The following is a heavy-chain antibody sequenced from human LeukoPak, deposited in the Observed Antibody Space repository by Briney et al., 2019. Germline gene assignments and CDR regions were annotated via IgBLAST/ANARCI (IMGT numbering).Heavy chain of an antibody. Sequence: ASVKVSCKVSGYTLTELSMHWVRQAPGKGLEWMGGFDPEDGETIYAQKFQGRVTMTTDTSTSTAYMELRSLRSDDTAVYYCARWGSAYPDAFDIWGQGTMVTVSS. CDR3: ARWGSAYPDAFDI. CDR1: GYTLTELS. D-gene: IGHD5-24*01. J-gene: IGHJ3*02. CDR2: FDPEDGET. V-gene: IGHV1-24*01.